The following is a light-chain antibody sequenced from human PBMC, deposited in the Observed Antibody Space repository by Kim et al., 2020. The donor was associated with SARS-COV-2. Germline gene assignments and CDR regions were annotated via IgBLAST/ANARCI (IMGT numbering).Light chain of an antibody. CDR3: QQYYSSPLT. V-gene: IGKV4-1*01. CDR2: WAS. CDR1: QSVLYSSNNKNY. J-gene: IGKJ4*01. Sequence: DIVMTQSPDSLAVSLGERATINCRSSQSVLYSSNNKNYLVWYQQKPGQPPKMVIYWASTRESGVPDRFSGSGSGTDFTLTISSLQAEDVAVYYCQQYYSSPLTFGGGTKVDIK.